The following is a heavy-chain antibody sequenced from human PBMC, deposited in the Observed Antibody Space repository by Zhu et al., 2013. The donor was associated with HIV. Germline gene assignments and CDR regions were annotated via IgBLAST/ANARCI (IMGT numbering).Heavy chain of an antibody. CDR3: ARGDFYGMDV. D-gene: IGHD3-16*01. V-gene: IGHV1-69*01. Sequence: QVQLVQSGAEVKKPGSSVKVSCKASGGSFRSSVISWVRQAPGQGLEWMGGIIPITGTANYAQKFQGRVTITADESTSTAYMELSSLRSEDTAVYYCARGDFYGMDVWGQGTTVAVS. CDR1: GGSFRSSV. CDR2: IIPITGTA. J-gene: IGHJ6*02.